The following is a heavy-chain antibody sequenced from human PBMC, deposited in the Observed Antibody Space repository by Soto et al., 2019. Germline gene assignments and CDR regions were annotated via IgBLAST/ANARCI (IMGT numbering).Heavy chain of an antibody. Sequence: EVQLVESGGGLVQPGRSLRLSCAASGFTFDDYTMHWVRQAPGKGLEWVSGISCNSGSIDYADSVKGRFTISRDNAKNSMYLQMNRLRAEDTALYYCEKEKSLRVLECLSEAYIDYWGQGTLVTVSS. D-gene: IGHD3-3*01. CDR2: ISCNSGSI. CDR1: GFTFDDYT. V-gene: IGHV3-9*01. CDR3: EKEKSLRVLECLSEAYIDY. J-gene: IGHJ4*02.